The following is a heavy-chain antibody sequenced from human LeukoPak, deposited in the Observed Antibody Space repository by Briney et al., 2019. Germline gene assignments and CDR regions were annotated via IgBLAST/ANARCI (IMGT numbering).Heavy chain of an antibody. Sequence: GASLRLSCAASGFTFSSDWMIWVRQAPGKGLEWVANIKPDEGEKYYVDSVKGRFTFSKDNAKKSLYMQMHSLRAEATAVYCCVRYYTRHSWYFDLGGGGTLVTVYS. J-gene: IGHJ2*01. V-gene: IGHV3-7*01. CDR3: VRYYTRHSWYFDL. CDR1: GFTFSSDW. CDR2: IKPDEGEK. D-gene: IGHD3-10*01.